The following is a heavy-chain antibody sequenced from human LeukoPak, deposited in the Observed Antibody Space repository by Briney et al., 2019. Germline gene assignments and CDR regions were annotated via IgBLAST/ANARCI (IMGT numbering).Heavy chain of an antibody. CDR2: IYTSGST. CDR1: GGSISSYY. J-gene: IGHJ4*02. D-gene: IGHD3-10*01. Sequence: SETLSLTCTVSGGSISSYYWSWIRQPAGKGLEWIGRIYTSGSTNYNPSLKSRVTMSVDTSKNQFSLKLSSVTAADTAVYYCARFPRVLLWFGELDYWGQGTLVTVSS. V-gene: IGHV4-4*07. CDR3: ARFPRVLLWFGELDY.